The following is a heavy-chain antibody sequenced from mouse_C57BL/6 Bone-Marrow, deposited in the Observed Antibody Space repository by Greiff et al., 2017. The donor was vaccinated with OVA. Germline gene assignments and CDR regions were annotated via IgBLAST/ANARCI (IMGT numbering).Heavy chain of an antibody. CDR2: IDPSDSYT. Sequence: QVQLQQPGAELVKPGASVKLSCKASGYTFTSYWMQWVKQRPGQGLEWIGEIDPSDSYTNYNQKFKGKATLTVDTSSSTAYMQLSSLTSEDSAVYYCANPPYYDYDADWYFDVWGTGTTVTVSS. CDR1: GYTFTSYW. CDR3: ANPPYYDYDADWYFDV. V-gene: IGHV1-50*01. D-gene: IGHD2-4*01. J-gene: IGHJ1*03.